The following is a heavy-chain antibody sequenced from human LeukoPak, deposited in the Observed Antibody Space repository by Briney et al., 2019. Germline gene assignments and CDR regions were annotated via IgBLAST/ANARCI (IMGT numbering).Heavy chain of an antibody. D-gene: IGHD6-13*01. V-gene: IGHV4-59*12. CDR2: IYYSGST. J-gene: IGHJ5*02. CDR3: ARGTGGAAAADFDP. Sequence: SETLSLTCTVSGGSMSTYYWSWIRQSPGKGLEWIGYIYYSGSTSYNPSLKSRLTISIDTSKNHFSLKLTSVTAADTAAYYCARGTGGAAAADFDPWGQGTLVTVSS. CDR1: GGSMSTYY.